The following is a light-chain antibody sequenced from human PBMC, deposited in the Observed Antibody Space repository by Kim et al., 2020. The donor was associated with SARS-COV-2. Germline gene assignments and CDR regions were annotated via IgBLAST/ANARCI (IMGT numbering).Light chain of an antibody. CDR2: YVN. J-gene: IGLJ1*01. CDR1: GSGISAGNQ. CDR3: SSHSASRTQD. Sequence: GESMSNTCRGTGSGISAGNQVSWCQQHPCRGPTLILYYVNSRPSGVSDRFSGSRSGGSTAQIISGLRAEDEADYYCSSHSASRTQDFGTGTKVTVL. V-gene: IGLV2-14*03.